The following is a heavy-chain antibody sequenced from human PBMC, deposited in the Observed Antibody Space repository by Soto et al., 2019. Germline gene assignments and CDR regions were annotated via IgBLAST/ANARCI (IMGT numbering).Heavy chain of an antibody. D-gene: IGHD6-13*01. V-gene: IGHV4-34*01. Sequence: QVQLQQCGAGLLKPSETLSLTCAVYGGSFSGYYWSWIRQPPGKGLEWIGEINHSGSTKYNPSLKSRVTISVDTTKKQFSLKLSSVTAADTAVYYCARGHIIWYGRAAAGTHFDYWRKVTLVTVSS. CDR1: GGSFSGYY. CDR3: ARGHIIWYGRAAAGTHFDY. CDR2: INHSGST. J-gene: IGHJ4*02.